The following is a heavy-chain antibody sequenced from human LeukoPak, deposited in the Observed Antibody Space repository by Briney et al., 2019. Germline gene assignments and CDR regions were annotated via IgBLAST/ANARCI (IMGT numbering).Heavy chain of an antibody. CDR1: GFTFSTYF. V-gene: IGHV3-7*01. J-gene: IGHJ4*02. CDR2: INQDGSET. Sequence: GGSLRLSCAASGFTFSTYFMNWVRQTPGRGLEWMACINQDGSETYYVDSVRGRFTISRDNTKNSVYLQMNSLRAEDTAVYYCARDIVATIYDYWGQGTLVTVSS. D-gene: IGHD5-12*01. CDR3: ARDIVATIYDY.